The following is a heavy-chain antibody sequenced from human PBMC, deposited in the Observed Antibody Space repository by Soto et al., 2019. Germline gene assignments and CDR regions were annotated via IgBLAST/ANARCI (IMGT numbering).Heavy chain of an antibody. Sequence: ESLKISCKGSGYSFTRNWITWVRQMPGKGLEWMGRIDPRDSSTGYSSSFQCHVTISADKSISTAYLQWSSLKASDSAIYFCARGHGWVDYWGQGTLVTVS. D-gene: IGHD6-19*01. CDR2: IDPRDSST. V-gene: IGHV5-10-1*01. CDR3: ARGHGWVDY. J-gene: IGHJ4*02. CDR1: GYSFTRNW.